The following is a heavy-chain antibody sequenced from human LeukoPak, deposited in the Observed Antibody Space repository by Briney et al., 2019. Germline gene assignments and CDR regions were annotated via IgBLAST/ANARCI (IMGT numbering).Heavy chain of an antibody. CDR3: VRVSQADDCTDSPVQSAFDL. V-gene: IGHV3-21*06. CDR2: ISSGSSYI. CDR1: GFSFDTHS. D-gene: IGHD2-21*01. Sequence: TGGSLRLSCAASGFSFDTHSMNWVRQSPGKGLEWVSSISSGSSYIHYADAMKGRFTISRDNAKNSLYLQMNDLRTEDTAVYYCVRVSQADDCTDSPVQSAFDLWGERTMVTVS. J-gene: IGHJ3*01.